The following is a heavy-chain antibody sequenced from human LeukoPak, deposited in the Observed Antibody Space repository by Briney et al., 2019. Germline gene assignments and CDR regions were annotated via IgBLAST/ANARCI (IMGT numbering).Heavy chain of an antibody. Sequence: SETLSLTCTVSGGSISSYYWSWIRQPAGKGLEWIGRIYASGSTSYNPSLKSRLTMSVDTSQNQFSLNLRSVTAADTAVYYCARDVHGSGTWDWFDPWGQGTLVTVSS. CDR2: IYASGST. V-gene: IGHV4-4*07. D-gene: IGHD3-10*01. J-gene: IGHJ5*02. CDR1: GGSISSYY. CDR3: ARDVHGSGTWDWFDP.